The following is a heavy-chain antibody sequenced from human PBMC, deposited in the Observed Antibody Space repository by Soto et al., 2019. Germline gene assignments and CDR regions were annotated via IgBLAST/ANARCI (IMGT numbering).Heavy chain of an antibody. CDR2: ISPGGNSV. V-gene: IGHV3-21*02. J-gene: IGHJ4*02. CDR1: GFPFSSFS. Sequence: EVQVVESGGGLVKPGGSLRLACAASGFPFSSFSWNWVRQAPGKGLEWVSSISPGGNSVYYADSVKGRFTISRDNAKNSLYLQMNNLRAEDAAVHYCARPRGPRGYDLIDYWGQGTLVTVSS. CDR3: ARPRGPRGYDLIDY. D-gene: IGHD5-12*01.